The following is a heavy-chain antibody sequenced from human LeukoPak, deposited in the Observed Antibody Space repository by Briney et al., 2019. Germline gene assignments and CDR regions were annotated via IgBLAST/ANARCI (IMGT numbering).Heavy chain of an antibody. Sequence: SETLSLTCNVSTGSISSYYWSWIRQPAGKALEEISRIYSSGSTDYNPSIKSGVTISVDKSKTQFTLKLSSVTAADTAVYYCARATHLALYSSSWLIDYWGQGTLVTVSS. J-gene: IGHJ4*02. V-gene: IGHV4-4*07. CDR3: ARATHLALYSSSWLIDY. CDR1: TGSISSYY. D-gene: IGHD6-13*01. CDR2: IYSSGST.